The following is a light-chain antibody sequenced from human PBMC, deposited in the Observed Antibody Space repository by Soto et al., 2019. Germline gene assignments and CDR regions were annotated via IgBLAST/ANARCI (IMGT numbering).Light chain of an antibody. CDR1: ALPKQY. CDR2: KDT. CDR3: QSADSRATFHV. V-gene: IGLV3-25*02. J-gene: IGLJ1*01. Sequence: SYELTQPPSVSVSPGQTARITCSGDALPKQYVYWYQQKPGQAPVMIIYKDTQRPSGIPERFSGSNSGTTVTLTISGVQAEDGADYYCQSADSRATFHVFGTGTKVTVL.